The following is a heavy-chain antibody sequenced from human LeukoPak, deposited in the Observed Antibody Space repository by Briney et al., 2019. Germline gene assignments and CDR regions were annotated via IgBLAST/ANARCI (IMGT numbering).Heavy chain of an antibody. J-gene: IGHJ4*02. D-gene: IGHD3-10*01. Sequence: SETLSLTCTVSGGSISSSSYYWGWIRQPPGKGLEWIGYIFYSGSTNSESTNYNPSLKSRVIISVDTSKNQFSLRLSSVTAADTAVYFCARHQLGTYGPYYFNYWGQGTLVTVSS. CDR3: ARHQLGTYGPYYFNY. CDR1: GGSISSSSYY. V-gene: IGHV4-61*05. CDR2: IFYSGSTNSEST.